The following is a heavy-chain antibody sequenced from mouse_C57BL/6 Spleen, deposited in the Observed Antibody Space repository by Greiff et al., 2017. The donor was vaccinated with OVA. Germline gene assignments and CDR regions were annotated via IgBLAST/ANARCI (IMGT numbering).Heavy chain of an antibody. CDR2: IDPETGGT. V-gene: IGHV1-15*01. D-gene: IGHD1-1*01. Sequence: VQLQQSVAELVRPGASVTLSCKASGYTFTDSDMHWVKQTPVHGLEWIGAIDPETGGTAYNQKFKGKALLTADKSSSTAYMQLRSLTSADSAVYYGTTDDGSSLAWFAYWGQGTLVTGAA. CDR3: TTDDGSSLAWFAY. CDR1: GYTFTDSD. J-gene: IGHJ3*01.